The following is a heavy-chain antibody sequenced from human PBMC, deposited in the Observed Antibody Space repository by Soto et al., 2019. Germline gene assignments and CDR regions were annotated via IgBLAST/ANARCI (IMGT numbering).Heavy chain of an antibody. D-gene: IGHD4-17*01. J-gene: IGHJ4*01. Sequence: DVQLVESGGRVVRPGGSLRLSCAVSGLTFDDHGMSWVRQAPGKGLEWVSGINWNGGSTGYSASVQGRFTIFRDNANNSVSLKMTSLRAEDAAFYYCAGDPTGDYSVLNYWGHGTPVIVSS. CDR1: GLTFDDHG. CDR2: INWNGGST. CDR3: AGDPTGDYSVLNY. V-gene: IGHV3-20*04.